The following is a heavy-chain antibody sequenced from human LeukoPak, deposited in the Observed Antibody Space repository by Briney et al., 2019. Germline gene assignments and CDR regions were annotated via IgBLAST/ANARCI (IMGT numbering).Heavy chain of an antibody. Sequence: ASVEVSCKASGYTFTGYYMHWVRQAPGQGLEWMGWINPNSGGTNYAQKFQGRVTMTRDTSISTAYVELSRLRSDDTAVYYCARDQALVEAAGTFDYWGQGTLVTVSS. J-gene: IGHJ4*02. CDR2: INPNSGGT. CDR1: GYTFTGYY. V-gene: IGHV1-2*02. D-gene: IGHD6-13*01. CDR3: ARDQALVEAAGTFDY.